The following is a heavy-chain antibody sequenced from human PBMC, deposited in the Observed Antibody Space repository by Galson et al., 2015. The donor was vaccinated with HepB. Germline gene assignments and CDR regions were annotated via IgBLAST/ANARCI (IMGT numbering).Heavy chain of an antibody. V-gene: IGHV1-18*01. Sequence: SVKVSCKASGYTFTTYGINWVRQAPGQGLQWMGWISPYTGDTNYAQHLQGRVTMTADTFTSTVYMELESLRSDDTAVYYCARGLRCSTSCDGSDYWGLGTPVTVSA. CDR3: ARGLRCSTSCDGSDY. CDR2: ISPYTGDT. D-gene: IGHD2-2*01. J-gene: IGHJ4*02. CDR1: GYTFTTYG.